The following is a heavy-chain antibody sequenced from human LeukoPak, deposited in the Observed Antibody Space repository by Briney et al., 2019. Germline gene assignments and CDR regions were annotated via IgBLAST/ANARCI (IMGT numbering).Heavy chain of an antibody. CDR3: ASSTSCYFSFCYYYYMDV. Sequence: SETLSLTCAVSGGSISSSNWWSWLRQPPGKGLEWIGEINHSGSTNYNPSLKSRVTISVDTSKNQFSLKLSSVTAADTAVYYCASSTSCYFSFCYYYYMDVWGKGTTVTISS. V-gene: IGHV4-4*02. D-gene: IGHD2-2*01. J-gene: IGHJ6*03. CDR1: GGSISSSNW. CDR2: INHSGST.